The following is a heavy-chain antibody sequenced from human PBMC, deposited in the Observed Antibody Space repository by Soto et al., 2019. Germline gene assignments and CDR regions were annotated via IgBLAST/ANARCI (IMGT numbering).Heavy chain of an antibody. Sequence: QLQLRESGPGLVKPSETLSLTCTVSGGSFSSSSYFWAWIRQPPGKGLEWIGSISYSGSTYYNPSLKSRVTISVDTSKNQFSLNLTSVTAADTAVYYCASTGRFAAIELWWFDPWGRGTLVTVSS. V-gene: IGHV4-39*01. J-gene: IGHJ5*02. D-gene: IGHD2-2*01. CDR3: ASTGRFAAIELWWFDP. CDR1: GGSFSSSSYF. CDR2: ISYSGST.